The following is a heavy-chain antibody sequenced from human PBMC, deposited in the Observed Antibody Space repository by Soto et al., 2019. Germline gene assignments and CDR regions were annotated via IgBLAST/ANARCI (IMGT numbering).Heavy chain of an antibody. J-gene: IGHJ5*02. CDR1: GDSFTSSC. Sequence: GESLKISCTLSGDSFTSSCIGWVRHMPVKGLEWMGLIFPYDSTTRYNPSFRGHVTMSVDKSISTAYLQWSSLKTSDSAIYYCARLGRGLGFCGTDTCFGWFDPWGKGNQVTSPQ. D-gene: IGHD1-7*01. CDR3: ARLGRGLGFCGTDTCFGWFDP. CDR2: IFPYDSTT. V-gene: IGHV5-51*01.